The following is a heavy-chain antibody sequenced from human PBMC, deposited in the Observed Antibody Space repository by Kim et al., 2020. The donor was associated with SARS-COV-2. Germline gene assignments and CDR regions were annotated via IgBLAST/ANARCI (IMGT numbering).Heavy chain of an antibody. Sequence: YPRPVKGRFTSTKENATTPLYLQINSLRAGDTAVYYCARGTTGTTEFDYWGQGTLVTVSS. CDR3: ARGTTGTTEFDY. V-gene: IGHV3-13*01. D-gene: IGHD1-1*01. J-gene: IGHJ4*02.